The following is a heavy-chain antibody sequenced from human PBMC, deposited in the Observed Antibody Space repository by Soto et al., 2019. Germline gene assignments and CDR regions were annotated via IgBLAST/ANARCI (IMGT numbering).Heavy chain of an antibody. D-gene: IGHD4-17*01. CDR2: ITWNGDST. J-gene: IGHJ4*02. V-gene: IGHV3-20*04. Sequence: GGFLRLSCAASGFTFEDYAVSWVRQGPGKGLEWVSHITWNGDSTTYAESVRGRFTISRDNAKNSLSLQMNSLRAEDTALYYCARAARYGDYQRHFDYWGQGTLVTVSS. CDR3: ARAARYGDYQRHFDY. CDR1: GFTFEDYA.